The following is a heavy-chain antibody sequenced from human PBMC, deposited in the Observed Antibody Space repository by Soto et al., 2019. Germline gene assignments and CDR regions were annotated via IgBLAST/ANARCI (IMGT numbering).Heavy chain of an antibody. CDR2: IYHSGST. CDR1: GGSISSGGYS. Sequence: PSETLSLTCAVSGGSISSGGYSWSWIRQPPGKGLEWIGYIYHSGSTYYNPSLKSRVTISVDRSKNQFSLKLSSVTAADTAVYYCARARYYYDNSGYYYVGYFDLWGRGTLVTVSS. CDR3: ARARYYYDNSGYYYVGYFDL. J-gene: IGHJ2*01. D-gene: IGHD3-22*01. V-gene: IGHV4-30-2*01.